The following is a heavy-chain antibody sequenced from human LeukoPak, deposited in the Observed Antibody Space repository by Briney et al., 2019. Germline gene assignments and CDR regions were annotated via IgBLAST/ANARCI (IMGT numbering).Heavy chain of an antibody. J-gene: IGHJ6*03. CDR3: ARVGATATHTYFYYYYYMDV. D-gene: IGHD5-12*01. CDR2: IYYSGST. V-gene: IGHV4-59*12. Sequence: SETLSLTCTVSGGPINGYYWFWIRQPPGKGLEWIGYIYYSGSTNYNPSLKSRVTISVDTSKNQFSLKLSSVTAADTAVYYCARVGATATHTYFYYYYYMDVWGKGTTVTVSS. CDR1: GGPINGYY.